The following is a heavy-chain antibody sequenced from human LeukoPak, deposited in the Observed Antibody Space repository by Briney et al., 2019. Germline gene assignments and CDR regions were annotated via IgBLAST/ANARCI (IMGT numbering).Heavy chain of an antibody. CDR2: INHSGST. V-gene: IGHV4-34*01. CDR3: ARGTIAARPYCSGGSCYSSYMDV. Sequence: SETLSLTCAVYGGSFSGYYWSWIRQPPGKGLEWIGEINHSGSTNYSPSLKSRVTISVDTSKNQFSLKLSSVTAADTAVYYCARGTIAARPYCSGGSCYSSYMDVWGKGTTVTVSS. J-gene: IGHJ6*03. D-gene: IGHD2-15*01. CDR1: GGSFSGYY.